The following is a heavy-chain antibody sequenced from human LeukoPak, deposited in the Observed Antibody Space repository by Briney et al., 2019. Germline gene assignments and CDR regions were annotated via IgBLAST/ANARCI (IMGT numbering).Heavy chain of an antibody. CDR2: TYYKSKWYN. D-gene: IGHD2-2*01. J-gene: IGHJ3*02. CDR1: GDSVSSNSPA. Sequence: SQTLSLTCAISGDSVSSNSPAWNWIRQSPSRGLEWLGRTYYKSKWYNDYAVSVKSRITINPDTSKNQFSLQLNSVTPEDTAVYYCARAALGHQLPSRGAFDIWGQGTMVTVSS. CDR3: ARAALGHQLPSRGAFDI. V-gene: IGHV6-1*01.